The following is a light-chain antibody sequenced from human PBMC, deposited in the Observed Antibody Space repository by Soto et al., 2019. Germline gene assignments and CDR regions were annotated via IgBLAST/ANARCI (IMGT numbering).Light chain of an antibody. CDR3: QQYGSSPVT. CDR1: QSVSSSY. V-gene: IGKV3-20*01. CDR2: GAS. J-gene: IGKJ4*01. Sequence: EIVSTQSPGTPSLSPGERATLSCRASQSVSSSYLAWYQQKPGQPPRLLIYGASSRATGIPDRFSGSGSGTDFTLTISRLEPEDFAVYYCQQYGSSPVTFGGGTKVDIK.